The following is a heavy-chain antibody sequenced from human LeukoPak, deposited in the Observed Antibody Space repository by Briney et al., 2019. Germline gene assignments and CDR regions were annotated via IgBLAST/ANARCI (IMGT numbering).Heavy chain of an antibody. CDR3: ARDPPFRYFDLYYYGMDV. V-gene: IGHV3-21*01. D-gene: IGHD3-9*01. CDR2: ISSSSSYI. J-gene: IGHJ6*02. CDR1: GFTFSSYS. Sequence: VNLGGSLRLSCAASGFTFSSYSMNWVRQAPGKGLEWVSSISSSSSYIYYADSVKGRFTISRDNAKNSLYLQMNSLRAEDTAVYYCARDPPFRYFDLYYYGMDVWGQGTTVTVSS.